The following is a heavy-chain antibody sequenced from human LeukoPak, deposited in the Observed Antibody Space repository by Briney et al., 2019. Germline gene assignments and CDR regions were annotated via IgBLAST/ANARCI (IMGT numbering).Heavy chain of an antibody. CDR1: GFAVSSNY. V-gene: IGHV3-53*01. Sequence: GGSLRLSCAASGFAVSSNYMSWVRRAPGKGLEWVSVIYSGGSTHYAGSVKGRFTISRDNSKNTLYLQMNSLRAEDAAVYYCAKLTGSNCYLPVDYWGQGALVTVSS. J-gene: IGHJ4*02. CDR3: AKLTGSNCYLPVDY. D-gene: IGHD2-21*02. CDR2: IYSGGST.